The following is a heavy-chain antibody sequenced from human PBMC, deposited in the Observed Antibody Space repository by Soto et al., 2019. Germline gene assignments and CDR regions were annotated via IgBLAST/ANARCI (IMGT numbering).Heavy chain of an antibody. CDR1: GGTFSSYT. D-gene: IGHD5-12*01. CDR2: IIPILGIA. J-gene: IGHJ3*02. CDR3: ARDPGGYDPIDI. V-gene: IGHV1-69*04. Sequence: SVKVSWKDSGGTFSSYTISWGRQAPGQGLEWMGRIIPILGIANYAQKFQGRVTITADKSTSTAYMELSSLRSEDTAVYYCARDPGGYDPIDIWGQGTMVTFSS.